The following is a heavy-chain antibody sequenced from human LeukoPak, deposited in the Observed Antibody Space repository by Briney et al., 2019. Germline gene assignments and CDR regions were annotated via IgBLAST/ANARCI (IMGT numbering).Heavy chain of an antibody. V-gene: IGHV7-4-1*02. J-gene: IGHJ4*02. CDR3: ARHDNDDDFDY. D-gene: IGHD3-16*01. Sequence: ASVKVSCKASGDTFIRYAINWLRQVPGQGLEWMGWINMYTANPAYAQGFTERFAFSLDTSVSTAYLEISNLKAEGTAVYYCARHDNDDDFDYWGQGTLVTVSS. CDR1: GDTFIRYA. CDR2: INMYTANP.